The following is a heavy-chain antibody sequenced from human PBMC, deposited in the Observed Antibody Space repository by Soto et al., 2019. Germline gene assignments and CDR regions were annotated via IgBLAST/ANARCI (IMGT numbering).Heavy chain of an antibody. Sequence: SGPTLVNPXQTLALTCTFSGFSLSTSGMCVTWIRQPPGKALEWLALIDWDDDKYYSTSLKTRLTISKDTSKNQVVITMTNMDPVDTATYYCARTPGVRGLSYNYYYYGMDVWGQGTTVPVS. CDR2: IDWDDDK. J-gene: IGHJ6*02. D-gene: IGHD3-10*01. V-gene: IGHV2-70*01. CDR3: ARTPGVRGLSYNYYYYGMDV. CDR1: GFSLSTSGMC.